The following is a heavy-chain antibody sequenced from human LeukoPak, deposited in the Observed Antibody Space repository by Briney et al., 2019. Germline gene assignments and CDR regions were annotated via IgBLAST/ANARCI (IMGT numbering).Heavy chain of an antibody. CDR3: VRDLGVDTSMIFFDF. V-gene: IGHV1-18*01. J-gene: IGHJ4*02. D-gene: IGHD5-18*01. CDR2: ISAYNGNT. CDR1: GYSFTSFG. Sequence: ASVKVSCKASGYSFTSFGISWVRQAPGQGLEWVGWISAYNGNTRSAQKFQGRVFMTTDTSTSTAYMELRSLRFDDTAVFYCVRDLGVDTSMIFFDFWGQGTLVTVSS.